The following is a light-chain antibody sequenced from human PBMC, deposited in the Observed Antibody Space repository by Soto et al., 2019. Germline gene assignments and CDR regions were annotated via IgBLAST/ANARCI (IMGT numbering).Light chain of an antibody. CDR3: SSYAGNNNFV. V-gene: IGLV2-8*01. J-gene: IGLJ1*01. CDR2: EVN. CDR1: SSDVGGYNY. Sequence: QSALTQPPSASGSPGQSVTISFTGTSSDVGGYNYVSWYQKHPSKAPKIKNYEVNKRPSGVPEHFTGSKSGDTASLTVSGLQAEDGADYYCSSYAGNNNFVFGTGTKVTVL.